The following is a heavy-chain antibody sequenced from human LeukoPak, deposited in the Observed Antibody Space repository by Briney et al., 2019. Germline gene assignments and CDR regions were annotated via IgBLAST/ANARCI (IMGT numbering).Heavy chain of an antibody. D-gene: IGHD2-2*01. CDR3: ARGDIVVVPAAIGSGDYYYYGMDV. V-gene: IGHV4-4*02. CDR1: GGSISSSNW. J-gene: IGHJ6*04. Sequence: SGPLSLTCAVSGGSISSSNWWSWVRQPPGKGLEWSGEIYHSGSTNYNPSLQSPVTISVDKSQNQFSLKLSSVTAADTAVYYCARGDIVVVPAAIGSGDYYYYGMDVWGKGTTVTVSS. CDR2: IYHSGST.